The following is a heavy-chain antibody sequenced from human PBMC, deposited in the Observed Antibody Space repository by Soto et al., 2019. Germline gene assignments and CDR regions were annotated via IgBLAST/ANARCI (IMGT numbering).Heavy chain of an antibody. J-gene: IGHJ4*02. CDR2: IYYSGST. CDR3: ATSGGNVPGYYFDY. D-gene: IGHD2-15*01. V-gene: IGHV4-59*12. Sequence: PSETLSLTCTVSVGSISSYYWSWIRQPPGKGLEWIGYIYYSGSTNHNPSLKSRVTISVDTSKNQFSLKLSSVTAADTAVYYCATSGGNVPGYYFDYWGQGTLVTVSS. CDR1: VGSISSYY.